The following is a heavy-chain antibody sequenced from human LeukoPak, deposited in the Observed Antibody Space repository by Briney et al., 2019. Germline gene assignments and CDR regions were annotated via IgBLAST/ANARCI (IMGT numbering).Heavy chain of an antibody. CDR2: INPNSGGT. J-gene: IGHJ4*02. D-gene: IGHD1-7*01. V-gene: IGHV1-2*02. CDR3: ATQSGTTVSHIDY. Sequence: ASVKVSFKASGYTFTGYYMHWVRQAPGQGLEWMGWINPNSGGTNYAQKFQGRVTMTRDTSISTAYMELSRMRYDDTDVYYCATQSGTTVSHIDYWGKGTMVTVSS. CDR1: GYTFTGYY.